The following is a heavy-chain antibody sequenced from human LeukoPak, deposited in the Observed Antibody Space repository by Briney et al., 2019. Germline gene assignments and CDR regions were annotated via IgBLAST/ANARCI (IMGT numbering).Heavy chain of an antibody. CDR3: ARDTYYDILTGYLPYNWFDP. V-gene: IGHV1-46*01. D-gene: IGHD3-9*01. CDR2: INPSGGST. CDR1: GYTFTSYY. J-gene: IGHJ5*02. Sequence: ASVKVSCKASGYTFTSYYMHWVRQAPGQGLEWMGIINPSGGSTSYAQKFQGRVTMTTDTSTSTAYMELRSLRSDDTAVYYCARDTYYDILTGYLPYNWFDPWGQGTLVTVSS.